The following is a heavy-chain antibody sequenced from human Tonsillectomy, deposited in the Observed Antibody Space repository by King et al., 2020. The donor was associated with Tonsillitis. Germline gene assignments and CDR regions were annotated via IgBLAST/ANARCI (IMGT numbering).Heavy chain of an antibody. J-gene: IGHJ4*02. CDR3: AKSGSKYYYDSSGYARDYFDY. CDR2: ISWNSGSI. Sequence: VQLVESGGGLVQPGRSLRLSCAASGFTFDDYAMHWVRQAPGKGLEWVSGISWNSGSIGYADSVKGRFTISRDNAKNSLYLQMKSLRAEDTALYYCAKSGSKYYYDSSGYARDYFDYWGQGTLVTVSS. CDR1: GFTFDDYA. D-gene: IGHD3-22*01. V-gene: IGHV3-9*01.